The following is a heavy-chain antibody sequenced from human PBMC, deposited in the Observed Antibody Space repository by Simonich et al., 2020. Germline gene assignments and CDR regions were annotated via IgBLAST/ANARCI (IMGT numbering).Heavy chain of an antibody. V-gene: IGHV3-74*01. CDR2: NKSDGSST. CDR3: ARTRLDY. Sequence: EVQLVESGGGLVQPWGSLRLSCAASGFTFSSYWMHWVRQAPGKGLVLGTRNKSDGSSTSYADSVKGRFTISRDNAKNTRYLQMNSLRAEDTAVYYCARTRLDYWGQGTLVTVSS. CDR1: GFTFSSYW. J-gene: IGHJ4*02.